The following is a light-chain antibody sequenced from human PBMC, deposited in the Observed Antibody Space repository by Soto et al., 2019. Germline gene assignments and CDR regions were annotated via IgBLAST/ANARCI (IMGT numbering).Light chain of an antibody. V-gene: IGKV4-1*01. CDR2: WAS. Sequence: DIVMTQSPDSLAVSLGERATINCKSSQSVLYSPNNKNYLAWYQQKPGQPPKLLVYWASTRESGVPDRFSGSGSETDFTLTISSLQAEDVAVYYCKKYYSPPQTFGQGTKVEIK. CDR3: KKYYSPPQT. CDR1: QSVLYSPNNKNY. J-gene: IGKJ1*01.